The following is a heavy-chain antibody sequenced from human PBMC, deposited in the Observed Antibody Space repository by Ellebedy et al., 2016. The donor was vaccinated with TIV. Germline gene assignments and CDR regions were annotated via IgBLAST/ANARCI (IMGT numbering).Heavy chain of an antibody. Sequence: SETLSLXXTVSGGSISSGGYYWSWIRQHPGKGLEWIGYIYYSGSTYYNPSLKSRVTISVDTSKNQFSLKLSSVTAADTAVYYCARDSPESGTGVDYWGQGTLVTVSS. D-gene: IGHD1-26*01. CDR1: GGSISSGGYY. V-gene: IGHV4-31*03. J-gene: IGHJ4*02. CDR3: ARDSPESGTGVDY. CDR2: IYYSGST.